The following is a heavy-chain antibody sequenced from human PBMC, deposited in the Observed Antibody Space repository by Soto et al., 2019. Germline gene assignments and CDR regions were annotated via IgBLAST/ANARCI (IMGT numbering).Heavy chain of an antibody. CDR3: ARAAITAGGIYFDY. CDR2: ISAYNGNT. D-gene: IGHD2-15*01. Sequence: ASVKVSCNASGYTFTSYGISWVRQAPGQGLEWMGSISAYNGNTNYAQKLQGRVTMTTDTSTSTAYVELRSLRSDDTALYYSARAAITAGGIYFDYWRQRTRVIVCS. CDR1: GYTFTSYG. V-gene: IGHV1-18*04. J-gene: IGHJ4*02.